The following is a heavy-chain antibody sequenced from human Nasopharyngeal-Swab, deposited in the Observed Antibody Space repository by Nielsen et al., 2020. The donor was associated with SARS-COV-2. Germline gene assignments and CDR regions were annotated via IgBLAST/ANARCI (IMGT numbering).Heavy chain of an antibody. CDR1: GFTFSSYA. J-gene: IGHJ3*02. CDR2: ISGSGGST. D-gene: IGHD6-13*01. CDR3: AKDLSGIAAADDAFDI. Sequence: GGSLRLSCAASGFTFSSYAMSWVRQAPGKGLEWFSAISGSGGSTYYADSVKGRFTISRDNSKNTLYLQMNSLRAEDTAVYYCAKDLSGIAAADDAFDIWGQGTMVTVSS. V-gene: IGHV3-23*01.